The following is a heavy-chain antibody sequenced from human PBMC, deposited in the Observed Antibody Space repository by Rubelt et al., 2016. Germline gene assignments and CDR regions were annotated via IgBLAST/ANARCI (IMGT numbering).Heavy chain of an antibody. CDR3: ATGLREAFDL. J-gene: IGHJ4*02. Sequence: EVQLVESGGGLVQPGGSLRLSCAASGFTFSSYWMSWVRQAPGEGLVWVSRLIRDASSAIYADSVKGRFTISRDNAKSTLYLQMNSLRAEDTAVYYCATGLREAFDLWGQGTLVTVSS. V-gene: IGHV3-74*02. D-gene: IGHD4-17*01. CDR2: LIRDASSA. CDR1: GFTFSSYW.